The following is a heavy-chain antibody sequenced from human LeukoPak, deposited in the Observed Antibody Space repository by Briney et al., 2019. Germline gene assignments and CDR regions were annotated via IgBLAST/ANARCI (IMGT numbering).Heavy chain of an antibody. Sequence: PGRSLRLSCAASGFTFSSSSMHWVRQAPGKGLEWVAVMSYDESKQYYADSVKGRFIISRDNSRNTLYLQMNSLRTEDTAVYYCARGYCSSTTCTSGYYYGMDVWGQGTTVTVS. V-gene: IGHV3-30-3*01. J-gene: IGHJ6*02. CDR2: MSYDESKQ. CDR3: ARGYCSSTTCTSGYYYGMDV. D-gene: IGHD2-2*01. CDR1: GFTFSSSS.